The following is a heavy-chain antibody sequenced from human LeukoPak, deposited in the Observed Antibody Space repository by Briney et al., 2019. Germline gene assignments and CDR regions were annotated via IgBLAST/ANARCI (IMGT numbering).Heavy chain of an antibody. CDR3: ARQMPSLWFGETAYYYYYYGMDV. Sequence: SETLSLTCAVYGGSFSGYYWSWIRQPPGKGLEWIGYIYYSGSTNYNPSLKSRVTISVDTSKNQFSLKLSSVTAADTAVYYCARQMPSLWFGETAYYYYYYGMDVWGQGTTVTVSS. V-gene: IGHV4-59*08. CDR1: GGSFSGYY. CDR2: IYYSGST. D-gene: IGHD3-10*01. J-gene: IGHJ6*02.